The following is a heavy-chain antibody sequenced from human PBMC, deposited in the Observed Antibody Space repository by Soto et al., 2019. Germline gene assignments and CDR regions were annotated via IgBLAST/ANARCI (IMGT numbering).Heavy chain of an antibody. CDR2: ISAYNGNT. CDR3: ARIRGYYDSSGSTDY. J-gene: IGHJ4*02. V-gene: IGHV1-18*01. Sequence: GASVKVSCKASGYSFTSYGISWVRQAPGQGLEWMGWISAYNGNTNYAQKLQGRVTMTTDTSTSTAYMELGSLRSDDTAVYYCARIRGYYDSSGSTDYWGQGTLVTVSS. CDR1: GYSFTSYG. D-gene: IGHD3-22*01.